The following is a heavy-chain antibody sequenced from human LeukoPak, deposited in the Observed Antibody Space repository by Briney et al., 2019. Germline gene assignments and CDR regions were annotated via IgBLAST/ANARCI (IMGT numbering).Heavy chain of an antibody. V-gene: IGHV4-31*03. J-gene: IGHJ4*02. CDR2: IYYSGST. CDR3: ARDRASYYYDSSGYFDY. D-gene: IGHD3-22*01. CDR1: GGSISSGGYY. Sequence: SQTPSLTCTVSGGSISSGGYYWSWIRQHPGKGLEWIGYIYYSGSTYYNPSLKSRVTISVDTSKNQFSLKLSSVTAADTAVYYCARDRASYYYDSSGYFDYWGQGTLVTVSS.